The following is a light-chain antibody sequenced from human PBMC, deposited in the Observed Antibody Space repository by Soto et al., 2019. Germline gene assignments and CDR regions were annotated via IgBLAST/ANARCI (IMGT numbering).Light chain of an antibody. CDR3: QQSYSSPLT. J-gene: IGKJ4*01. V-gene: IGKV1-9*01. CDR1: QGISSY. CDR2: AAS. Sequence: DIQLTQSPSFLSASVGDRVTITCRASQGISSYLAWYQVQPGKAPKLLIYAASTLQSGVPSRFSGSESGTEFTLTITSLQPEDFATYYCQQSYSSPLTFGGGTKVEIK.